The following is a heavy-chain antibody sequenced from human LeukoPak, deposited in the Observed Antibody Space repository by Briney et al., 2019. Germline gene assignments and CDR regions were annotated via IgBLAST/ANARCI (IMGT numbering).Heavy chain of an antibody. V-gene: IGHV3-74*01. J-gene: IGHJ4*02. CDR2: INTDGSKI. CDR3: AKDMTTETLDY. D-gene: IGHD4-11*01. Sequence: GGSLRLSCAASGFTFSSYWMNWVRQAPGKGLVWVSRINTDGSKINYADSVKGRFTISRDNAKNTLYLQMNSLRAEDTAVYYCAKDMTTETLDYWGQGTLVTVSS. CDR1: GFTFSSYW.